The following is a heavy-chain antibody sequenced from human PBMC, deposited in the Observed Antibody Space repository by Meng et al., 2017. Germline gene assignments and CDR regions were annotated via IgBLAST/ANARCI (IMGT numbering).Heavy chain of an antibody. Sequence: QVADPGLGKPSQTLSLTCTVSGGSISSGGYYWSWIRQHPGKGLEWIGYIYYSGSTYYNPSLKSLVTISVDTSKNQFSLKLSSVTAADTAVYYCARVGYDSSGYVYGMDVWGQGTTVTVSS. CDR1: GGSISSGGYY. D-gene: IGHD3-22*01. CDR3: ARVGYDSSGYVYGMDV. V-gene: IGHV4-31*01. CDR2: IYYSGST. J-gene: IGHJ6*02.